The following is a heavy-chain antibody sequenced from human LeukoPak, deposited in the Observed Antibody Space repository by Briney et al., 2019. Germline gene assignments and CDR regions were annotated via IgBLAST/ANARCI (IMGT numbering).Heavy chain of an antibody. CDR3: AKDADIVVVPAVNDAFDI. Sequence: PGRSLRLSCAASGFTFSSYGMHWVRQAPGKGLEWVAVISYDGSNKYYADSVKGRFTISRDNSKNTLYLQMNSLRAEDTAVYYCAKDADIVVVPAVNDAFDIWGQGTMVTVSS. V-gene: IGHV3-30*18. D-gene: IGHD2-2*01. J-gene: IGHJ3*02. CDR1: GFTFSSYG. CDR2: ISYDGSNK.